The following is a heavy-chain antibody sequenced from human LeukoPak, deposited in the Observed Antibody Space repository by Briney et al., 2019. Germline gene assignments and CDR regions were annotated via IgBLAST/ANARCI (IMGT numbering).Heavy chain of an antibody. J-gene: IGHJ4*02. CDR3: AREGGPDFGYCSNTSCYYFDY. V-gene: IGHV4-61*02. CDR1: GGSISSGSYY. Sequence: NPSETLSLTCTVSGGSISSGSYYWSWIRQRAGKGLEWIVRINTSGSTNYNPSLKSRVTISVDTSKNQFSLKLSSVTAADTAVYYCAREGGPDFGYCSNTSCYYFDYWGQGTLVTVSS. CDR2: INTSGST. D-gene: IGHD2-2*03.